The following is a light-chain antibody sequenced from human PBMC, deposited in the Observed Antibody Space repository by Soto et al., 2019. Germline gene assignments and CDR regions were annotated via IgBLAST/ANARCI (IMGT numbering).Light chain of an antibody. J-gene: IGLJ1*01. CDR1: SSDVGGYNY. Sequence: QSVLTQPASVSGSPGQSITISCTGTSSDVGGYNYVSWYQQHPGKAPKLMIYDVSNRPSGVSKRFSGSKSGNTASLTISGLQAEDEADYYCSSYTGSSFYVFGTGTKVTVL. CDR2: DVS. V-gene: IGLV2-14*01. CDR3: SSYTGSSFYV.